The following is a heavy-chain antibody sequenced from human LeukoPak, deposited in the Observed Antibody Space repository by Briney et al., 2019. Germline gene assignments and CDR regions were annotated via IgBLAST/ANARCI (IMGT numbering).Heavy chain of an antibody. J-gene: IGHJ4*02. D-gene: IGHD3-10*01. Sequence: GGSLRLSCAASGFAFSSHWMSWVRQAPGRGLEWVANINEDGSEQYYVDSVKGRFTISRDSVKNSLYVQMNSLRAEDTAVYYCARDPYYDYWGQGILVTVSS. CDR1: GFAFSSHW. CDR2: INEDGSEQ. V-gene: IGHV3-7*01. CDR3: ARDPYYDY.